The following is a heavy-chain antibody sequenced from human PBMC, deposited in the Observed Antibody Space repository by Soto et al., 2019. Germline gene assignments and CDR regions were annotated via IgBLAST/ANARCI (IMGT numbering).Heavy chain of an antibody. CDR2: ISAYNGST. CDR1: GYTFTIYG. CDR3: ARTNSIFGVVILDHDP. J-gene: IGHJ5*02. Sequence: ASVKVSCKASGYTFTIYGISWVRQAPGQGLEWMGWISAYNGSTNYAQKLQGRVTMTTDTSTSTAYMELRSLRSDDTAVYYCARTNSIFGVVILDHDPWGQGTLVTVSS. D-gene: IGHD3-3*01. V-gene: IGHV1-18*01.